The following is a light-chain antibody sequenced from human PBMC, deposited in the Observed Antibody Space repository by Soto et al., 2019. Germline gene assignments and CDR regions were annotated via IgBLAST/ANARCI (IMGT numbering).Light chain of an antibody. CDR1: ESVSSYY. CDR3: QQYTDSPLT. J-gene: IGKJ1*01. Sequence: IVLTQSAGTLALCPGERATLSCRASESVSSYYIAWYQHKPGQAPRLLIYGPSTRATGIPDRFSASGSGTDFTLSIRRLEPEDSALYYCQQYTDSPLTFGQGTKVEIK. V-gene: IGKV3-20*01. CDR2: GPS.